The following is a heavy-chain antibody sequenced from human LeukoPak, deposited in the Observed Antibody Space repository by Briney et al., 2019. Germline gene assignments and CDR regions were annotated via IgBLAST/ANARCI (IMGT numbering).Heavy chain of an antibody. D-gene: IGHD2-21*01. CDR3: ARLTRGGYYYVGY. J-gene: IGHJ4*02. Sequence: SETLSLTCTVSGGSISSGGYYWSWIRQPPGKGLEWIGSIYYSGSTYYNPSLKSRVTIFVDTSKNQFSLKLSSVTAADTAVYYCARLTRGGYYYVGYWGQGTLVTVSS. CDR1: GGSISSGGYY. CDR2: IYYSGST. V-gene: IGHV4-39*01.